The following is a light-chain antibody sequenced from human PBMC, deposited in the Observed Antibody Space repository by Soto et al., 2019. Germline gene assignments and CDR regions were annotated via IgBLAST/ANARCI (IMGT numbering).Light chain of an antibody. CDR1: QSVSSY. CDR2: DAS. J-gene: IGKJ4*01. V-gene: IGKV3-11*01. CDR3: QSYNYWPPAT. Sequence: EIVLTQSPSTLSLSPGERATLSCRASQSVSSYLAWYQQKPGQAPRLLIYDASNRATGIPARFSGSGSGTDFTLTISSLEPEDFAVYYCQSYNYWPPATFGGGTKVDI.